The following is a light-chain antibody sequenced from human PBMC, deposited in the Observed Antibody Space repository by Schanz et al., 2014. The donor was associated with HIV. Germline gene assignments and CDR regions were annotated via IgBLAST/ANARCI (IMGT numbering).Light chain of an antibody. CDR3: HHYGDSRGA. Sequence: EIVLTQSPGTLSLSPGERATLSCRASQSVGGNQMAWYQHRRGQAPRLLFYANSFRATGVPDRFSVTGSGTDFTLTISILEPDDFAVYYCHHYGDSRGAFGGGTEV. J-gene: IGKJ4*02. CDR1: QSVGGNQ. CDR2: ANS. V-gene: IGKV3-20*01.